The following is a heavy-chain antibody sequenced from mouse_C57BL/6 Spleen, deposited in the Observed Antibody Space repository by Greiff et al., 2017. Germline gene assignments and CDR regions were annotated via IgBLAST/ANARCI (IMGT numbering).Heavy chain of an antibody. CDR2: IYPGSGST. CDR1: GYTFTSYW. Sequence: QVQLQQSGAELVKPGASVKMSCKASGYTFTSYWITWVKQRPGQGLEWIGDIYPGSGSTNYNEKFKSKATLTVDTSSSTAYMQLSSLTSEDSAVYYCARCRYDYDYWYFDVWGTGTTVTVSS. CDR3: ARCRYDYDYWYFDV. J-gene: IGHJ1*03. V-gene: IGHV1-55*01. D-gene: IGHD2-4*01.